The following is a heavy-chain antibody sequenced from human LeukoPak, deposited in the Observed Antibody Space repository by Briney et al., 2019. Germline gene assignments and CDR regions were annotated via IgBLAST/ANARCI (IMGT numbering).Heavy chain of an antibody. V-gene: IGHV4-34*01. CDR3: AGGRYFDY. CDR2: INHSGST. Sequence: SEALSLTCAVYGGSFSGYYWSWIRQPPGKGLEWIGEINHSGSTNYNPSLKSRVTISVDTSKNQFSLKLSSVTAADTAVYYCAGGRYFDYWGQGTLVTVSS. CDR1: GGSFSGYY. J-gene: IGHJ4*02.